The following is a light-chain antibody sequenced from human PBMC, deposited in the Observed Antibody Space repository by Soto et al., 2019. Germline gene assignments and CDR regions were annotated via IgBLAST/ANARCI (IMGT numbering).Light chain of an antibody. V-gene: IGLV2-14*01. CDR1: SSDVGGYNY. J-gene: IGLJ2*01. CDR3: SSYTTSSTLV. Sequence: QSVLTQPASVSGSPGQSITISCTGNSSDVGGYNYVSWYQQYPGEAPKLIIYDVSNRPSGVSNRFSGSKSGNTASLTISGLQTEDEADYYCSSYTTSSTLVFGGGTQLTVL. CDR2: DVS.